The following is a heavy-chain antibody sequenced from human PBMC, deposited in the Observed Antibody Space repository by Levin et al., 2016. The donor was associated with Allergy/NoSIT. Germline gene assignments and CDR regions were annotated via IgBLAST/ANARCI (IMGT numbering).Heavy chain of an antibody. Sequence: ASVKVSCKASGYTFTSYGISWVRQAPGQGLEWMGWISAYNGNTNYAQKLQGRVTMTTDTSTSTAYMELRSLRSDDTAVYYCARGSHYYDSSQDLDYWGQGTLVTVSS. CDR3: ARGSHYYDSSQDLDY. D-gene: IGHD3-22*01. V-gene: IGHV1-18*01. CDR2: ISAYNGNT. J-gene: IGHJ4*02. CDR1: GYTFTSYG.